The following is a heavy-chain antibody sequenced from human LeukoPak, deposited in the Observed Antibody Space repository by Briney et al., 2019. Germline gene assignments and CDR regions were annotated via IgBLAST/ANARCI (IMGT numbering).Heavy chain of an antibody. J-gene: IGHJ6*02. V-gene: IGHV3-53*01. D-gene: IGHD6-13*01. CDR2: IFGGGGT. CDR1: GFTVSSNY. Sequence: GGSLRLSCAAFGFTVSSNYMSWVRQAPGKGLEWVSVIFGGGGTYYGDSVKGRFTISRDNAKNSLYLQMNSLRAEDTAVYYCARGKRAAGTHYYYYGMDVWGQGTTVTVSS. CDR3: ARGKRAAGTHYYYYGMDV.